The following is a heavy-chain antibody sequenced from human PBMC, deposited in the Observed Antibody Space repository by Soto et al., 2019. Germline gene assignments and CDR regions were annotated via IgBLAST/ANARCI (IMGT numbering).Heavy chain of an antibody. J-gene: IGHJ4*02. D-gene: IGHD2-15*01. CDR3: AMMVAAGGRFSY. V-gene: IGHV5-51*01. CDR2: IYPGDSDT. CDR1: GSSFTSYW. Sequence: ESLKISSKYSGSSFTSYWIGCVRQMPGKGLEWMGIIYPGDSDTRYSPSFQGQVTISADKSISTAYLQWSSLKASDTAMYYCAMMVAAGGRFSYWGLGTLVTVSS.